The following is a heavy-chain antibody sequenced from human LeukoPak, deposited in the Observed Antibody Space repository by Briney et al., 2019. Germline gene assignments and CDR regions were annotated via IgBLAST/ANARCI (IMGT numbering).Heavy chain of an antibody. V-gene: IGHV4-39*01. J-gene: IGHJ4*02. CDR1: GGSISSSSYY. CDR2: IYHSGST. Sequence: SETLSLTCTVSGGSISSSSYYWGWIRQPPGKGLEWIGSIYHSGSTYHNPSLKSRVTISVDTSKNQFSLKLSSVTAADTAVYYCARHVAARLDYWGQGTLVTVSS. CDR3: ARHVAARLDY. D-gene: IGHD6-6*01.